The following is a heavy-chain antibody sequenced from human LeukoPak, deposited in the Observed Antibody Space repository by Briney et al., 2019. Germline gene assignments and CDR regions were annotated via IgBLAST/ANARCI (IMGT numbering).Heavy chain of an antibody. CDR2: IYYSGST. CDR3: ATRTEVVPAAIVPGAEGAITENWFDP. V-gene: IGHV4-39*07. CDR1: GGSISSSSYY. Sequence: SETLSLTCTVSGGSISSSSYYWGWIRQPPGKGLEWIGSIYYSGSTYYNPSLKSRVTISVDTSKNQFSLKLSSVTAADTAVYYCATRTEVVPAAIVPGAEGAITENWFDPWGQGTLVTVSS. J-gene: IGHJ5*02. D-gene: IGHD2-2*01.